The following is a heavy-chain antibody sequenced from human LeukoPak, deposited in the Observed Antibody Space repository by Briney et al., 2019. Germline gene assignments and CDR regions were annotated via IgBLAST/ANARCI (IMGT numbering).Heavy chain of an antibody. J-gene: IGHJ4*02. Sequence: SETLSLTCTVSGGSISSYYWSWIRQPPGKGLEWIGYIYYSGGTNYNPSLKSRVTISVDTFKNQFSLKLSSVTAADTAVYYCAREGFWSGSFDYWGQGTLVTVSS. CDR1: GGSISSYY. V-gene: IGHV4-59*01. D-gene: IGHD3-3*01. CDR2: IYYSGGT. CDR3: AREGFWSGSFDY.